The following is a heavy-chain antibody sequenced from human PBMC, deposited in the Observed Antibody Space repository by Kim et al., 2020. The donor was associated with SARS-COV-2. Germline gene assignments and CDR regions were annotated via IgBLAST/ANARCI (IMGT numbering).Heavy chain of an antibody. V-gene: IGHV3-66*01. J-gene: IGHJ4*02. CDR2: DKT. D-gene: IGHD6-13*01. CDR3: ATNLAAAGVV. Sequence: DKTYYVESVKGRLTMSRDDSKNTLYLQMSSLRVEDMAVYYCATNLAAAGVVWGQGTLVTVSS.